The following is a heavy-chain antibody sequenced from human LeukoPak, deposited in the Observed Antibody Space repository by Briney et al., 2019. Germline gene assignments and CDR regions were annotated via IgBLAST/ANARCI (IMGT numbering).Heavy chain of an antibody. V-gene: IGHV3-30*04. J-gene: IGHJ6*02. D-gene: IGHD6-19*01. CDR2: ISYDGSNK. CDR1: GFTFSSYA. CDR3: AKEYSSGWVPYCYYGMDV. Sequence: PGRSLRLSCAASGFTFSSYAMHWVRQAPGKGLEWVAVISYDGSNKYYADSVKGRFTISRDNSKNTLYLQMNSLRAEDTAVYYCAKEYSSGWVPYCYYGMDVWGQGTTVTVSS.